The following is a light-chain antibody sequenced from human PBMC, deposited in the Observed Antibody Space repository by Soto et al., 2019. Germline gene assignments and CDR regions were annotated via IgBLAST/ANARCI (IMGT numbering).Light chain of an antibody. J-gene: IGLJ1*01. Sequence: QSALTQPASVSGSPGQSITISCTGTSSDVGGYNYVSWYQQHPGKAPKLITYDVTNRPSGVSGRFSGSKSGNTASLTISGLQAEDGTDYYCSSYTSSSAPFVFGTGTKLTVL. CDR3: SSYTSSSAPFV. V-gene: IGLV2-14*03. CDR2: DVT. CDR1: SSDVGGYNY.